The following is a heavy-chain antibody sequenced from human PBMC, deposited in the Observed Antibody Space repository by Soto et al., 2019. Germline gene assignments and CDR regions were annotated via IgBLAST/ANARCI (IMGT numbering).Heavy chain of an antibody. D-gene: IGHD6-6*01. CDR3: ASIAARRYYYYGMDV. CDR1: GYTFTSYG. J-gene: IGHJ6*02. CDR2: ISAYNGNT. Sequence: EASVKVSCKASGYTFTSYGISWVRQAPGQGLEWMGWISAYNGNTNYAQKLQGRVTMTTDTSTSTAYMELRSLRSDDTAVYYCASIAARRYYYYGMDVWGQGTTVTVSS. V-gene: IGHV1-18*01.